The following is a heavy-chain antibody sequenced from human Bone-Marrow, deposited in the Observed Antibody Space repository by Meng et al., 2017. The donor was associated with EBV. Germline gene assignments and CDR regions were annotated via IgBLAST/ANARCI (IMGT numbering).Heavy chain of an antibody. CDR1: GYTFTNFD. Sequence: QVQLVKPGAEWKKTGASVRASCESSGYTFTNFDINWVRQAAGQGLEWMGWMNPDSGNTGYARNFQGRVSMTRDTSRNTAYMELRGLTYEDTAIYYCARGLQGTNWFDPWGQGTLVTVSS. J-gene: IGHJ5*02. CDR3: ARGLQGTNWFDP. V-gene: IGHV1-8*01. CDR2: MNPDSGNT.